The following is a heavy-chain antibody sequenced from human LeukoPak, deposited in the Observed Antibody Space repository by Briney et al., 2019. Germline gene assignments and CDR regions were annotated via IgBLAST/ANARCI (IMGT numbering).Heavy chain of an antibody. J-gene: IGHJ4*02. D-gene: IGHD3-3*01. CDR2: IYHSGST. V-gene: IGHV4-38-2*02. CDR1: GYSISSGYY. Sequence: TSETLSLTCTVSGYSISSGYYWGWIRQPPGQGLEWIGSIYHSGSTYYNPSLKSRVTISVDTSKDQFSLKLSSVTAADTAVYYCARGPHYDFWSGYYLTFDYWGQGTLVTVSS. CDR3: ARGPHYDFWSGYYLTFDY.